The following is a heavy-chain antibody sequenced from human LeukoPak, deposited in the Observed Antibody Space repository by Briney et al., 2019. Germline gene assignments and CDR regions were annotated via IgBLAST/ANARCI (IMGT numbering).Heavy chain of an antibody. Sequence: SETLSLTCAVYSGPFSGYYWSWIRQPPGKGLEWIGEINHSGSTNYNPSLKSRVTISVDTSKNQFSLKLSSVTAADTAVYYCARNEGQQPFAIDYWGQGTLVTVSS. V-gene: IGHV4-34*01. D-gene: IGHD6-13*01. J-gene: IGHJ4*02. CDR1: SGPFSGYY. CDR3: ARNEGQQPFAIDY. CDR2: INHSGST.